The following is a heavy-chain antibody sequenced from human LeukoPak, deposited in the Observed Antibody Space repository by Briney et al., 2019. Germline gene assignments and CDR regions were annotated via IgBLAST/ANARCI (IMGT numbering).Heavy chain of an antibody. V-gene: IGHV4-61*01. CDR1: GGSVSSGSYY. D-gene: IGHD1-26*01. Sequence: SETLSLTCTVPGGSVSSGSYYWSWIRQPPGKGLEWIGYIYYSGSTNYNPSLKSRVTISVDTSRNQFSLKLSSVTAADTAVYYCARDTPTYFDYWGQGTLVTVSS. CDR2: IYYSGST. CDR3: ARDTPTYFDY. J-gene: IGHJ4*02.